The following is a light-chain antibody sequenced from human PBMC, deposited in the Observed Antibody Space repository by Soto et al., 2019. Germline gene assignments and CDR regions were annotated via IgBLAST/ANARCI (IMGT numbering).Light chain of an antibody. CDR2: AAS. CDR3: QKYNSAPLT. Sequence: DIHITQSPSSVSASLGDRVTITCRASQGIGVYLAWFQQKPGNVPKLLIYAASTLQSGVPSRFSGSGSGTDFTLTISSLQPEDVATYYCQKYNSAPLTFGGGTKVDIK. V-gene: IGKV1-27*01. CDR1: QGIGVY. J-gene: IGKJ4*01.